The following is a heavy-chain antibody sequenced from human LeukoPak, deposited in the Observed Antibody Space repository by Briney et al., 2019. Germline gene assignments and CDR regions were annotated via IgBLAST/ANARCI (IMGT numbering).Heavy chain of an antibody. CDR3: AGELGTAMVRDWFDP. Sequence: SETLSLTCTVSGGSISSSSYYWGWIRQPPGKGLEWIGSIYHSGSTYYNPSLKSRVTISVDTSKSQFSLKLSSVTAADTAVYYCAGELGTAMVRDWFDPWGQGTLVTVSS. D-gene: IGHD5-18*01. V-gene: IGHV4-39*07. CDR1: GGSISSSSYY. J-gene: IGHJ5*02. CDR2: IYHSGST.